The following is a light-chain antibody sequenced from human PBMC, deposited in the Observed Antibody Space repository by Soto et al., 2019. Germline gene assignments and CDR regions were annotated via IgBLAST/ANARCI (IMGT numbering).Light chain of an antibody. V-gene: IGKV3-20*01. CDR1: QNIRGNE. Sequence: VLTQSPGTLSLSPGERATLSCRASQNIRGNELAWYQQNPGQAPRLLFYRGSSRATGIPDRFSGRGSGTDFTLTISRLEPEDFAVYYCQDYGTSAPWTFGQGTKVEIK. CDR2: RGS. CDR3: QDYGTSAPWT. J-gene: IGKJ1*01.